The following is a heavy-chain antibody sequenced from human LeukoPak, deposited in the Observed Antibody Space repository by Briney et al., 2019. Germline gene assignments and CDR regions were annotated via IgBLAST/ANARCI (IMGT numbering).Heavy chain of an antibody. J-gene: IGHJ4*02. CDR3: ARDNCSSTSCYYFDY. Sequence: GGSLRLSCAASGFTFSSYSMNWVRQAPGKGLEWVSSISSSSSYIYYADPVKGRFTISRDNAKNSLYLQMNSLRAEDTAVYYCARDNCSSTSCYYFDYWGQGTLVTVSS. D-gene: IGHD2-2*01. CDR1: GFTFSSYS. CDR2: ISSSSSYI. V-gene: IGHV3-21*01.